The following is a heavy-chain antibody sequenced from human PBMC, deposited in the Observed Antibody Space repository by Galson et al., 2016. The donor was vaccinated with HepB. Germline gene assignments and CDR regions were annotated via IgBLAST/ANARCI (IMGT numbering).Heavy chain of an antibody. J-gene: IGHJ5*02. CDR3: ARAGITMIGDNWFDP. V-gene: IGHV4-59*01. D-gene: IGHD3-22*01. CDR2: IYYSGST. CDR1: AGSISSYY. Sequence: SETLSLTCTVSAGSISSYYWTWIRQPPGKGLEWIGYIYYSGSTNYNPSLKSRVTISIDTSQNQFSLKLSSVTAADTAVYYCARAGITMIGDNWFDPWGKGTLVTVSS.